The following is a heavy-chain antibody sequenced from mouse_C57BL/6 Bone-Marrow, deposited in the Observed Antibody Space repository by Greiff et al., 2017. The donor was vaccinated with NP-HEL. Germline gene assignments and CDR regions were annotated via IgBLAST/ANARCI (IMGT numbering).Heavy chain of an antibody. V-gene: IGHV14-4*01. CDR2: IDPENGDT. CDR1: GFNIKDDY. D-gene: IGHD2-2*01. Sequence: VQLKQSGAELVRPGASVKLSCTVSGFNIKDDYMHWVKQRPEQGLEWIGWIDPENGDTEYASKFQGKATITADTSSNTAYLQLSSLTSEDTAVYYCARIGTMVTFDYWGQGTTLTVSS. J-gene: IGHJ2*01. CDR3: ARIGTMVTFDY.